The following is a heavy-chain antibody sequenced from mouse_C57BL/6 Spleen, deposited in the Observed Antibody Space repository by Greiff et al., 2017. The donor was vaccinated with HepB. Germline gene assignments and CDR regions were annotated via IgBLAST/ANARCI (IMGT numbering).Heavy chain of an antibody. D-gene: IGHD3-2*02. CDR3: AREGDSSGYDY. CDR1: GFTFSDYY. Sequence: EVQRVESEGGLVQPGSSMKLSCTASGFTFSDYYMAWVRQVPEKGLEWVANINYDGSSTYYLDSLKSRFIISRDNAKNILYLQMSSLTSEDTATYYYAREGDSSGYDYWGQGTTLTVSS. V-gene: IGHV5-16*01. J-gene: IGHJ2*01. CDR2: INYDGSST.